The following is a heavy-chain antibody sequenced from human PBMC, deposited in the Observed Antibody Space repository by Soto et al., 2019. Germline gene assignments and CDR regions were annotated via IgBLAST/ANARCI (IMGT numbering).Heavy chain of an antibody. J-gene: IGHJ4*02. Sequence: ASVKVSCKVSGYTLTELSMHWLRQAPGKGLERMGSFDPEDGETIYAQKYQGRVTMTEDTSTDTAYMELSSLRSEDTAVYYCATTVSGYSLYDYWGQGTLVNVSS. V-gene: IGHV1-24*01. CDR1: GYTLTELS. CDR3: ATTVSGYSLYDY. CDR2: FDPEDGET. D-gene: IGHD5-18*01.